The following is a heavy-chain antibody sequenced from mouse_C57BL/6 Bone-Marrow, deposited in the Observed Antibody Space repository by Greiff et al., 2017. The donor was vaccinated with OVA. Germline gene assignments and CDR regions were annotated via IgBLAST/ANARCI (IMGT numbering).Heavy chain of an antibody. CDR3: TRGYSNYYAMDY. V-gene: IGHV1-15*01. J-gene: IGHJ4*01. CDR2: IDPETGGP. Sequence: QVQLMQSGAELVRPGASVTLSCKASGYTFTDYEMHWVKQTPVHGLEWIGAIDPETGGPSYNQKFKGQAILTADKSSSTAYMELRSLTSEDSAVYYCTRGYSNYYAMDYWGQGTSVTVSA. CDR1: GYTFTDYE. D-gene: IGHD2-5*01.